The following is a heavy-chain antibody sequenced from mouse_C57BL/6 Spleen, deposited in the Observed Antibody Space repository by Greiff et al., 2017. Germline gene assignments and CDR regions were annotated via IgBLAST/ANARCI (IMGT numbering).Heavy chain of an antibody. CDR3: STVVAPDY. D-gene: IGHD1-1*01. V-gene: IGHV1-7*01. Sequence: QVHVKQSGAELAKPGASVKLSCKASGYTFTSYWMHWVKQRPGQGLEWIGYINPSSGYTKYNQKFKDKATLTADKSSSTAYMQLSSLTYEDSAVYYCSTVVAPDYWGQGTTLTVSS. CDR1: GYTFTSYW. CDR2: INPSSGYT. J-gene: IGHJ2*01.